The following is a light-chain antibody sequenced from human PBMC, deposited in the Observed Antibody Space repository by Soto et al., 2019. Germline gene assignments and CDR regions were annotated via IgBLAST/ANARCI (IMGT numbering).Light chain of an antibody. CDR3: QQYNDWPPT. J-gene: IGKJ1*01. CDR1: QSVSSN. CDR2: GAS. Sequence: EIVMTQSPGTLSVSPGGRATLSCRASQSVSSNLACYQQKPGRAPRLLIYGASTRATGIPARFSGSGSGTEFTLTISSLQSEGFAVYYCQQYNDWPPTFGQGTKVDIK. V-gene: IGKV3-15*01.